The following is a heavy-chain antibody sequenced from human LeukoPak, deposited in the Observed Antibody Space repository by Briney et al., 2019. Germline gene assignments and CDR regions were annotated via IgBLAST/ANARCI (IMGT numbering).Heavy chain of an antibody. Sequence: SGPGLVKPSETLSLTCSVSGYSISSGFFWGWIRQPPGKGLEWIGSIHRSGSTFHNLSLKSRVTISVDTSKNQFSLKLSSVTAADTAVYYCARDSRSNYLIDYWGQGTLVTVSS. J-gene: IGHJ4*02. V-gene: IGHV4-38-2*02. D-gene: IGHD3-22*01. CDR3: ARDSRSNYLIDY. CDR2: IHRSGST. CDR1: GYSISSGFF.